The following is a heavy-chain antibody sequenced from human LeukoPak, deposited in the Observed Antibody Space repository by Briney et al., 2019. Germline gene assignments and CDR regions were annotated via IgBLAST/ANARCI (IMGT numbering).Heavy chain of an antibody. V-gene: IGHV3-21*01. D-gene: IGHD2-2*01. J-gene: IGHJ4*02. CDR2: ISSSSSYI. CDR1: GFTFSSYS. Sequence: GGSLRLSCAASGFTFSSYSMNWVRQAPGKGLEWVSSISSSSSYIYYADSAKGRFTISRDNAKNSLYLQMNSLRAEDTAVYYCARAPGYCSSTSCYRYDYFDYWGQGTLVTVSS. CDR3: ARAPGYCSSTSCYRYDYFDY.